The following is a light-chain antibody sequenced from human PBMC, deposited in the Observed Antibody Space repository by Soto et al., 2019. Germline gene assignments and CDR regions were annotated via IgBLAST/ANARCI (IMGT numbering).Light chain of an antibody. Sequence: QSVLTQPPSASGTPGQRVTISCSGGSSNIGTNAVNWYQHVPGTAPKLLIYNNDRRPSGVPDRFSASKSGTSASLAISGLQSAEEADYYCSTWDDSLDGPVFGGGTKLTVL. J-gene: IGLJ2*01. CDR1: SSNIGTNA. V-gene: IGLV1-44*01. CDR2: NND. CDR3: STWDDSLDGPV.